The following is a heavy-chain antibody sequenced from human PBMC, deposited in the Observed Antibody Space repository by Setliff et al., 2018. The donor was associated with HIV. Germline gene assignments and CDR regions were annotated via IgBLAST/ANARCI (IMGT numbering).Heavy chain of an antibody. CDR2: INWNGGST. CDR3: ATRGLGEGDF. CDR1: GFTFDNYG. Sequence: GGSLRLSCAASGFTFDNYGMTWVRQAPGKGLEWVSGINWNGGSTGYADSVKGRFTISRDNAKNSLHLQMNSLRAEDTALYYCATRGLGEGDFWGQGALVTVSS. D-gene: IGHD3-10*01. V-gene: IGHV3-20*04. J-gene: IGHJ4*02.